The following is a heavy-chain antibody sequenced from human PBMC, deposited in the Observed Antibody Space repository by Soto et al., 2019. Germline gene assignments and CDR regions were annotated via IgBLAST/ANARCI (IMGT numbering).Heavy chain of an antibody. V-gene: IGHV3-21*01. J-gene: IGHJ4*02. Sequence: VGSLRLSCAASGFMFSAYTMSWVRQAPGKGLEWLSSITSNSDHIDYADSVRGRFTVSRDNARKSLYLQMDSLGAEDTGVYYCATPYYYNHWGPGTLVTVSS. CDR3: ATPYYYNH. CDR1: GFMFSAYT. CDR2: ITSNSDHI.